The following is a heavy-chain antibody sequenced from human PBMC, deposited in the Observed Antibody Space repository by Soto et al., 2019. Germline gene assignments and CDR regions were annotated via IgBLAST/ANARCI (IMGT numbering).Heavy chain of an antibody. Sequence: SVKVSCKASGFAFTSCAVQWVRQARGQRLEWIGWIVVGSGKTNYAQKLQERVTMTRDMSKSTAYMELSSLRSEDTAVYYCAADIWVAAVDYCYYGMDVWGQGTTVTVSS. J-gene: IGHJ6*02. CDR1: GFAFTSCA. CDR2: IVVGSGKT. D-gene: IGHD3-16*01. CDR3: AADIWVAAVDYCYYGMDV. V-gene: IGHV1-58*01.